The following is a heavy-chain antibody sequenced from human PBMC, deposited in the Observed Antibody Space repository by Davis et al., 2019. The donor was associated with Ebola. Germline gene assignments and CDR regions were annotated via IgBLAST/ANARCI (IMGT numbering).Heavy chain of an antibody. J-gene: IGHJ4*02. CDR3: ARESGSYYPYYFDY. Sequence: ASVKVSCKASGYTFTSYGISWVRQAPGQGLEWMGWISAYNGNTNYAQKLQGRVTMTTDTSTSTAYMELRSLRSDDTAVYYCARESGSYYPYYFDYWGQGTLVTVSS. V-gene: IGHV1-18*01. CDR2: ISAYNGNT. D-gene: IGHD1-26*01. CDR1: GYTFTSYG.